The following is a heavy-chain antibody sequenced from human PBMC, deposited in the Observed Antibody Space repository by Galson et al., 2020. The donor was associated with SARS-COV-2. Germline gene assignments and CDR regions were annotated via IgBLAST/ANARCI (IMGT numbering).Heavy chain of an antibody. CDR1: GGSISSSSYY. V-gene: IGHV4-39*01. CDR2: IYYSGST. CDR3: ARLGDLLRLERRAFDI. Sequence: TSETLSLTCTVSGGSISSSSYYWGWIRQPPGKGLEWIGSIYYSGSTYYKPSLKSRVTISVDTSKNQFSLKLSSVTAADTAVYYCARLGDLLRLERRAFDIWGQGTMVTVSA. D-gene: IGHD1-1*01. J-gene: IGHJ3*02.